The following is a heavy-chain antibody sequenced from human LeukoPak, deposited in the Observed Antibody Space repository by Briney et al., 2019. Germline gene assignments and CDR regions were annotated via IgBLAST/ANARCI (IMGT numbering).Heavy chain of an antibody. V-gene: IGHV3-21*01. CDR2: ISRSSTYI. Sequence: GGSLRLSCAASGFIFSSYSMNWARQAPGKGLEWVSSISRSSTYIYYADSVKGRFTISRDNAKNSLYLQMNSLRAEDTAVYYCARDLDLFDYWGQGTLVTVSS. CDR3: ARDLDLFDY. J-gene: IGHJ4*02. CDR1: GFIFSSYS.